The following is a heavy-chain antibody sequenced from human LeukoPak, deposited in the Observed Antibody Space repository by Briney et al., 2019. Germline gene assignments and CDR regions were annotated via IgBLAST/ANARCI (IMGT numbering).Heavy chain of an antibody. V-gene: IGHV4-59*08. CDR3: ARRVAVAGPIDY. D-gene: IGHD6-19*01. CDR1: GGSIDNY. CDR2: IYCTGST. J-gene: IGHJ4*02. Sequence: SETLSLTCTVSGGSIDNYWTWIRQPPGKGLEWIGYIYCTGSTNYNPSLKSRVTISVDTSKNQFSLKLSSVTAADTAVYYCARRVAVAGPIDYWGQGTLVTVSS.